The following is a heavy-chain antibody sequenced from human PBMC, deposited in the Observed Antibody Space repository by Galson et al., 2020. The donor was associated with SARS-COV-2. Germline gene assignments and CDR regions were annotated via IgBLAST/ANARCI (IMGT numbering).Heavy chain of an antibody. Sequence: ASVKVSCKVSGYTLTELSMHWVRQAPGKGLEWMGGFDPEDGETIYAQKFQGRVTMTEDTSTATAYMELSSLRSEDTAVYYCATGRGYGDRNWFDPWGQGTLVTVAS. D-gene: IGHD4-17*01. CDR3: ATGRGYGDRNWFDP. CDR1: GYTLTELS. J-gene: IGHJ5*02. V-gene: IGHV1-24*01. CDR2: FDPEDGET.